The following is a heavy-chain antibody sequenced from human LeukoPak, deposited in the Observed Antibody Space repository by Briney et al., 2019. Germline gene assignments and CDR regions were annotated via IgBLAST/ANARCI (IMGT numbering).Heavy chain of an antibody. V-gene: IGHV3-73*01. CDR2: IRSQANSYAT. Sequence: GGSLRLSCAASGFTFSGSAMHWVRQASGEGLEWVGRIRSQANSYATAYAASVKGRFTIPRDDSKNTAYLQMNSLKTEDTAVYYCAALAEAAFDIWGQGTMVTVSS. J-gene: IGHJ3*02. D-gene: IGHD1-14*01. CDR3: AALAEAAFDI. CDR1: GFTFSGSA.